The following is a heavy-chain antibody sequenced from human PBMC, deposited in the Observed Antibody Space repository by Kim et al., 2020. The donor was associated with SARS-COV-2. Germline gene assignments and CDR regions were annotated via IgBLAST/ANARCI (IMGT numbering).Heavy chain of an antibody. CDR2: ISYDGSNK. Sequence: GGSLRLSCAASGFTFSSYGMHWVRQAPGKGLEWVAVISYDGSNKYYADSVKGRFTISRDNSKNTLYLQMNSLRAEDTAVYYCAKCCPHSSSSPSPREYYYYYYGMDVWGQGPTVTVSS. J-gene: IGHJ6*02. CDR3: AKCCPHSSSSPSPREYYYYYYGMDV. D-gene: IGHD6-6*01. CDR1: GFTFSSYG. V-gene: IGHV3-30*18.